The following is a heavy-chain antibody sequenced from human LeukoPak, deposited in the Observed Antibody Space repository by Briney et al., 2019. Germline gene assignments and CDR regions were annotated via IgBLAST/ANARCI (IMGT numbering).Heavy chain of an antibody. J-gene: IGHJ4*02. V-gene: IGHV4-61*01. D-gene: IGHD6-19*01. CDR1: GSSVSSGSSY. CDR2: MYYLGST. Sequence: SETLSLTCTASGSSVSSGSSYWSWIRQPPGKGLEWIGSMYYLGSTNYNPSLKSRVTISIDRSQNQFSLRLTSVTAADTAVYYCARDGDGSGWYAFDYWGQGTLVTVSS. CDR3: ARDGDGSGWYAFDY.